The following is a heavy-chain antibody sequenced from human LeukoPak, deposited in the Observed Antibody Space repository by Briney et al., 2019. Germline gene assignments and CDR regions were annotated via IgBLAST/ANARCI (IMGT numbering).Heavy chain of an antibody. CDR3: ARAPYYYDSSGYYAHAFDI. Sequence: SETLSLTCTVSGYSISSGYYWGWIRQPPGKGLEWTGSIYHSGSTYYNPSLKSRVTISVDTSKNQFSLKLSSVTAADTAVYYCARAPYYYDSSGYYAHAFDIWGQGTMVTVSS. V-gene: IGHV4-38-2*02. J-gene: IGHJ3*02. CDR2: IYHSGST. D-gene: IGHD3-22*01. CDR1: GYSISSGYY.